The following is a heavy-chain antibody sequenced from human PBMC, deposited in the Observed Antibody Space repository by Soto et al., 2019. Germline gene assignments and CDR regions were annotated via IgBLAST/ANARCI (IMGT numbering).Heavy chain of an antibody. V-gene: IGHV4-39*01. CDR2: VYYSRST. CDR1: GGSVSDSSFF. J-gene: IGHJ5*02. Sequence: SETLSLTCSVSGGSVSDSSFFWGWVRQPPGKGLEWIGTVYYSRSTYYNPSLRGRVVVSVDTSMNQFSLKVRSVTAADTAIYYCVRQGSGGSSYADDWFDPWGHGSLVTVS. CDR3: VRQGSGGSSYADDWFDP. D-gene: IGHD2-15*01.